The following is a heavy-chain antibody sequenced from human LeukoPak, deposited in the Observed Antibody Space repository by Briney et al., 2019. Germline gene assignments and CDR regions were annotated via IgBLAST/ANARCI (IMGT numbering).Heavy chain of an antibody. J-gene: IGHJ6*02. CDR3: AASITTYCYYYGMDV. D-gene: IGHD3-22*01. CDR2: ISAYNGNT. V-gene: IGHV1-18*01. Sequence: ASVKVSCKASGYTFTSYGISWVRQAPGQGLEWMGWISAYNGNTNYAQKLQGRVTMTTDTSTSTAYMELRSLRSDDTAVYYCAASITTYCYYYGMDVWGQGTTVTVSS. CDR1: GYTFTSYG.